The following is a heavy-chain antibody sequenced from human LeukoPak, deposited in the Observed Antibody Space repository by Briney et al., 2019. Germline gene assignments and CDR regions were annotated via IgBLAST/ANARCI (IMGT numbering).Heavy chain of an antibody. CDR2: INPNSGGT. D-gene: IGHD2-21*02. V-gene: IGHV1-2*02. CDR1: GYTFTGYY. Sequence: ASVKVSCKASGYTFTGYYMHWVRQAPGQGLEWMGWINPNSGGTNYAQKFQGRVTMTRDTSISTAYMELSRLRSDDTAVYYCARVAVVTLNWFDPWGQGTLVTVSS. J-gene: IGHJ5*02. CDR3: ARVAVVTLNWFDP.